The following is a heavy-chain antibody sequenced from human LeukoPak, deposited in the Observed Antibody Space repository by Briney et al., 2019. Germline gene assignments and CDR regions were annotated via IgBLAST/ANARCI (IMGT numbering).Heavy chain of an antibody. V-gene: IGHV4-59*08. CDR2: IYYTGST. CDR3: VRHLPISLVRGYYYTMDI. Sequence: SETLSLTCTVSGGSIGTYYWTWIRQPPGKGLEWIGLIYYTGSTDYNPSLKSRVTMSVDTSKNQFSLKLSSVTAADTAVYYCVRHLPISLVRGYYYTMDIWGQGTTVTVSS. CDR1: GGSIGTYY. D-gene: IGHD3-10*01. J-gene: IGHJ6*01.